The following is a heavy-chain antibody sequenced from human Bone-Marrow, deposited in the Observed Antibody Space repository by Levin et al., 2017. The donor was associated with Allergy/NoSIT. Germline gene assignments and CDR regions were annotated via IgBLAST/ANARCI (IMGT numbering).Heavy chain of an antibody. CDR1: GGTFSRYS. CDR3: ARQGISSAKGFDF. V-gene: IGHV1-69*15. Sequence: KISCKASGGTFSRYSYIWVRQVPGQGLEWMGTITPIFGTPDYAQNFQGRVAITADESTSTAYMEVSSLKFDDTAVYYCARQGISSAKGFDFWGQGTLVIVSS. CDR2: ITPIFGTP. J-gene: IGHJ4*02. D-gene: IGHD6-6*01.